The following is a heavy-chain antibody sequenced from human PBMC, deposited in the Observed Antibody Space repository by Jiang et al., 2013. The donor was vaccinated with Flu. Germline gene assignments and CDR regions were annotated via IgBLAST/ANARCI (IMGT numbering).Heavy chain of an antibody. CDR3: ARDSRLGELSFYRRGNPGDY. V-gene: IGHV1-3*01. J-gene: IGHJ4*02. Sequence: SGAEVKKPGASVKVSCKASGYTFTSYAMHWVRQAPGQRLEWMGWINAGNGNTKYSQKFQGRVTITRDTSASTAYMELSSLRSEDTALYYCARDSRLGELSFYRRGNPGDYWGQGTLVTVSS. D-gene: IGHD3-16*02. CDR2: INAGNGNT. CDR1: GYTFTSYA.